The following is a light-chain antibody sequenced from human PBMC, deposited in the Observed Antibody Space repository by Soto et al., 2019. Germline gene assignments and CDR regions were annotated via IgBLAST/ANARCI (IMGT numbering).Light chain of an antibody. V-gene: IGLV2-11*01. Sequence: QSALTQPASVSGSPGQSITISCTGTSSDVGGYNLVSWYQQHPGKAPKLMIYDVTKRPSGVPDRFSGSKSGNTASLTISGLQAEDEADYFCCSYAGNSPYVLGTGTKLTVL. CDR2: DVT. CDR3: CSYAGNSPYV. J-gene: IGLJ1*01. CDR1: SSDVGGYNL.